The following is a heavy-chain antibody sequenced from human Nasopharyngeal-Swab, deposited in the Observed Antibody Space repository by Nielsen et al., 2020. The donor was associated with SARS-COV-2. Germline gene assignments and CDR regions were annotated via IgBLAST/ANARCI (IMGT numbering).Heavy chain of an antibody. CDR1: GFTSSSYG. V-gene: IGHV3-33*01. CDR2: IWYDGSNK. CDR3: ARDSGSSGWSGAY. Sequence: GGPLRLSCAASGFTSSSYGMHWVRQAPGKGLEWVAVIWYDGSNKYYADSVKGRFTISRDNSKNTLYLQMNSLRAEDTAVYYCARDSGSSGWSGAYWGQGTLVTVSS. J-gene: IGHJ4*02. D-gene: IGHD6-19*01.